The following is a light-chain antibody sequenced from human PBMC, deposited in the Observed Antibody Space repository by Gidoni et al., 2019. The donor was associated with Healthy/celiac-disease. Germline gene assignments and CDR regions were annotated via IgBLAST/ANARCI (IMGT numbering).Light chain of an antibody. CDR1: SSDVGGYNY. CDR3: CSYAGSYRDVV. J-gene: IGLJ2*01. V-gene: IGLV2-11*01. Sequence: QSALTQPRSVSGSPGQSVTISCTGTSSDVGGYNYVSWYQQHPGKAPKLMIYDVSKRPSGVPDRFSGSKSGNTAALTIAGLQAEDEADYYCCSYAGSYRDVVVGGGTKLTVI. CDR2: DVS.